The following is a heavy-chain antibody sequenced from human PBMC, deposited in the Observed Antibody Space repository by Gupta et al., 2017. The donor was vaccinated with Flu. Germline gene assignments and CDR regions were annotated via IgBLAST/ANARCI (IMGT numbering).Heavy chain of an antibody. D-gene: IGHD2-15*01. CDR2: INHSGST. V-gene: IGHV4-34*01. CDR3: ARGYCSGGSCQRRTLFDY. Sequence: QVQLQQWGAGLLKPSETLSLTCAVYGGSFSGYYWSWIRQPPGKGLEWIGEINHSGSTNYNPSLKSRVTISVDTSKNQFSLKLSSVTAADTAVYYCARGYCSGGSCQRRTLFDYWGQGTRVTVSS. CDR1: GGSFSGYY. J-gene: IGHJ4*02.